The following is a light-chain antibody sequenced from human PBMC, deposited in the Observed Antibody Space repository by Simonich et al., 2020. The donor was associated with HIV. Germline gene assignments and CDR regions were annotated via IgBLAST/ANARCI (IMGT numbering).Light chain of an antibody. CDR1: QSVSSY. CDR3: QQRNNWPLFT. J-gene: IGKJ3*01. CDR2: EAS. Sequence: EIVLTQSPATLSLSPGERATLSCRASQSVSSYLAGYQQKPGQALRLLIYEASNRATGIPARCSDSGSGTDFTLTVSSLGPEDFAVYYCQQRNNWPLFTFGPGTKVDIK. V-gene: IGKV3-11*01.